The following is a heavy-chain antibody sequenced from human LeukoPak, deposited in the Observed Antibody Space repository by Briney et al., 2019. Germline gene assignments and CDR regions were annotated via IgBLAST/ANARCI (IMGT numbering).Heavy chain of an antibody. CDR1: GGSFSGYY. J-gene: IGHJ4*02. CDR3: ARGITMVRGADL. CDR2: INHSGST. Sequence: SETLSLTCAVYGGSFSGYYWSLIRQPPGKGLEWIGEINHSGSTNYNPSLKSRVTISVDTSKNQFSLKLSSVTAADTAVYYCARGITMVRGADLWGQGTLVTVSS. D-gene: IGHD3-10*01. V-gene: IGHV4-34*01.